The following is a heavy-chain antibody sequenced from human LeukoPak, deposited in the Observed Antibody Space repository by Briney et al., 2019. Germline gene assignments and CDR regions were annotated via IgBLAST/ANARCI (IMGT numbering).Heavy chain of an antibody. J-gene: IGHJ4*02. CDR3: AKDGGVVYCSSTSCQPDY. CDR2: IRYDGSNK. D-gene: IGHD2-2*01. V-gene: IGHV3-30*02. CDR1: GFTFSSYG. Sequence: GGSLRLSCAASGFTFSSYGMHWVRQVPGKGLEWVAFIRYDGSNKYYADSVKGRFTISRDNSKNTLYLQMNSLRAEDTAVYYCAKDGGVVYCSSTSCQPDYWGQGTLVTVSS.